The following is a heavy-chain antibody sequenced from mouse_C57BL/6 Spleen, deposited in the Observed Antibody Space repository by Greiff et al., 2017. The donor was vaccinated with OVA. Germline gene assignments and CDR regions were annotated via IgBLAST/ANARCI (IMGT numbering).Heavy chain of an antibody. CDR3: AGSEYQGAMDD. Sequence: EVKVVESGPELVKPGASVKIPCKASGYTFTDYNMDWVKQSHGTSLEWIGDINPNNGGTIYNQKFKGKDTLTVDKSSSTAYMELRILTSEDTAVYYCAGSEYQGAMDDWGQGTSVTVSS. V-gene: IGHV1-18*01. D-gene: IGHD5-1*01. J-gene: IGHJ4*01. CDR1: GYTFTDYN. CDR2: INPNNGGT.